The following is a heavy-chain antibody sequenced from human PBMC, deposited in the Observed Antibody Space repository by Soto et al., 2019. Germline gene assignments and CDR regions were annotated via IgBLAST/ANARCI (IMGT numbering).Heavy chain of an antibody. Sequence: QVQLVQSGAEVKKPGSSVKVSCKASGGTSNFSTYTISWVRQAPGQGLEWMGAIVPLFGTANYAQKFQGRVTVTADESTSTVHMELSSLRSEDTAVYYCASPLPVLVVPAAIRDYYYYYGMDVWGQGTTVTVSS. V-gene: IGHV1-69*01. CDR2: IVPLFGTA. CDR3: ASPLPVLVVPAAIRDYYYYYGMDV. D-gene: IGHD2-2*02. J-gene: IGHJ6*02. CDR1: GGTSNFSTYT.